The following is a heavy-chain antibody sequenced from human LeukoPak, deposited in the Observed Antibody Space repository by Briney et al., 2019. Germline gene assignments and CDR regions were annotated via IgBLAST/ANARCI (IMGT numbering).Heavy chain of an antibody. CDR3: AREGYYDSSGSYVHDAFDI. CDR2: ISYDGSNK. Sequence: GGSLRLSCAASGFTFSSYAMHWVRQAPGKGLEWVAVISYDGSNKYYADSVKGRFTISRDNSKNTLYLQMNSLRAADTAVYYCAREGYYDSSGSYVHDAFDIWGQGTMVTVSS. J-gene: IGHJ3*02. D-gene: IGHD3-22*01. V-gene: IGHV3-30-3*01. CDR1: GFTFSSYA.